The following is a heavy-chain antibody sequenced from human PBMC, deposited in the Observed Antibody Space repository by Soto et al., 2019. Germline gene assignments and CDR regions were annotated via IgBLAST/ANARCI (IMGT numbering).Heavy chain of an antibody. CDR1: GFTFSSYG. D-gene: IGHD6-19*01. CDR2: IWYDGSKK. CDR3: ARDRDRSGWHKVFDY. V-gene: IGHV3-33*01. Sequence: GSLRLSCAASGFTFSSYGMHWVRQAPGKGLEWVAMIWYDGSKKYYADSVKGRFTISRDNSKNTLYLQMDSLRAEDTAVYYCARDRDRSGWHKVFDYWGQGTLVTVSS. J-gene: IGHJ4*02.